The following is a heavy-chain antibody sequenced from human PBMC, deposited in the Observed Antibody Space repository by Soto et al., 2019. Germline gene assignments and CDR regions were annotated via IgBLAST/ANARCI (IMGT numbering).Heavy chain of an antibody. D-gene: IGHD1-26*01. J-gene: IGHJ4*02. CDR1: GGSISSGDYY. CDR2: IYYSGST. CDR3: ARRKVYSGSYPFDY. V-gene: IGHV4-30-4*01. Sequence: QVQLQESGPGLVKPSQTLSLTCTVSGGSISSGDYYWSWIRQPPGKGLEWIGYIYYSGSTYYNPSLGRRGTISVDTSKTQFHLKLSSVTAADTAVYYCARRKVYSGSYPFDYWGQGTLVTVSS.